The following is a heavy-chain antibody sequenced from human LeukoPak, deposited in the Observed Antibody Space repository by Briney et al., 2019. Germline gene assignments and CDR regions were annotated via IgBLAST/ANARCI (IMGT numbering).Heavy chain of an antibody. J-gene: IGHJ3*01. CDR3: ARDLQEWLVSGLDL. CDR1: NYTFINYG. V-gene: IGHV1-18*01. CDR2: ISPYNAHT. D-gene: IGHD5-12*01. Sequence: ASVKVSCKASNYTFINYGVNWLRQAPGQGREWMGWISPYNAHTNYAQTFRDRVSMTTDTGTNTAYMELRNLRSDDTAVYFCARDLQEWLVSGLDLWGQGTMVTVTS.